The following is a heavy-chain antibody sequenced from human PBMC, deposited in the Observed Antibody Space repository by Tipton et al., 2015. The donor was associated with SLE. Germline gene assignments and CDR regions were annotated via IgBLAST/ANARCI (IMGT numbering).Heavy chain of an antibody. J-gene: IGHJ4*02. CDR2: IYSGGST. CDR3: ANGYSSGWYHIDY. CDR1: GFTFSSYA. D-gene: IGHD6-19*01. V-gene: IGHV3-23*03. Sequence: SLRLSCAASGFTFSSYAMSWVRQAPGKGLEWVSVIYSGGSTYYADSVKGRFTISRDNSKNTLYLQMNSLRAEDTAVYYCANGYSSGWYHIDYWGQGTLVTVSS.